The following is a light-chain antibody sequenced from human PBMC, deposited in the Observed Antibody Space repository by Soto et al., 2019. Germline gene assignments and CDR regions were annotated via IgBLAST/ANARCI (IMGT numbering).Light chain of an antibody. Sequence: EIVMTQSPATLSVSPGERATLSCRASQSVSSNLAWYQQKPGQAPSLLIYGASIRATGIPARFSGGGSGIAFTLTINSVQSDDSAVYYCQQYYNWPPLTFGGGTKVEIK. CDR1: QSVSSN. CDR3: QQYYNWPPLT. J-gene: IGKJ4*01. V-gene: IGKV3-15*01. CDR2: GAS.